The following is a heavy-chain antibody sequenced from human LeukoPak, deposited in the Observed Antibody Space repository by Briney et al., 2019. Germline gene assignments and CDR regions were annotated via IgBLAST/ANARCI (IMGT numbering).Heavy chain of an antibody. CDR3: AAGGISPLFDY. V-gene: IGHV1-24*01. J-gene: IGHJ4*01. CDR1: GYSLTDLS. CDR2: FDPEHREA. Sequence: GASVKVSRKVSGYSLTDLSMHWVRQAPGNGLEWTGGFDPEHREAIYAQKFQGRVSMTEDTSTDTAYMELSSLRSEDTAVYYCAAGGISPLFDYGAQEPGYTVSS. D-gene: IGHD3-16*01.